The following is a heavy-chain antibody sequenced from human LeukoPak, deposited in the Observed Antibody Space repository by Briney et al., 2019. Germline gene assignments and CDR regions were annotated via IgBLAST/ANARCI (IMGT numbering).Heavy chain of an antibody. J-gene: IGHJ4*02. Sequence: GGSLRLSCAASGFTLSSFAMSWVRQAPGKGLEWVSGIGGSGSGTYYADSVRGGFTMSRDTSKNTLYLQMNSLRAEDTAVYYCAKDRQGYYDSPFDYWGQGTLVTVSS. D-gene: IGHD3-22*01. V-gene: IGHV3-23*01. CDR3: AKDRQGYYDSPFDY. CDR1: GFTLSSFA. CDR2: IGGSGSGT.